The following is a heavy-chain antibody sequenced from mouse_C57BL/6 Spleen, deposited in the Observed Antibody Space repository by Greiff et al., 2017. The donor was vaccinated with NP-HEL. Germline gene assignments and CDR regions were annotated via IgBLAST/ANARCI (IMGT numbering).Heavy chain of an antibody. CDR2: INPNNGGT. V-gene: IGHV1-18*01. Sequence: EVQLQQSGPELVKPGASVKIPCKASGYTFTDYNMDWVKQSHGKSLEWIGDINPNNGGTIYNQKFKGKATLTVDKSSSTAYMELRSLTSEDTAVYYCARRWYDSYWYFDVWGTGTTVTVSS. CDR1: GYTFTDYN. D-gene: IGHD2-4*01. J-gene: IGHJ1*03. CDR3: ARRWYDSYWYFDV.